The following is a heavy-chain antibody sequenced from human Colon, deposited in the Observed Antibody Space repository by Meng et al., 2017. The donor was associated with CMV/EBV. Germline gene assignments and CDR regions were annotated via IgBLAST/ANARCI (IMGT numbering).Heavy chain of an antibody. V-gene: IGHV1-58*01. Sequence: SVKVSCKASGFTFSTLQWVRQPRGQRPEWIGWVVIVSGNTHFAPEFRGRATISWDMSASTSHMELSTLRTDDTAVYFCVGGDGPNKYFTFWGQGTLVTVSS. J-gene: IGHJ4*02. CDR1: GFTFST. D-gene: IGHD2-21*02. CDR2: VVIVSGNT. CDR3: VGGDGPNKYFTF.